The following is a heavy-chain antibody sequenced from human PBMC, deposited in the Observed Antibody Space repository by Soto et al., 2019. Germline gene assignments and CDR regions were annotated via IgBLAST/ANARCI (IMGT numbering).Heavy chain of an antibody. CDR3: ARYCNNSDCRHLYYFDY. D-gene: IGHD2-8*01. V-gene: IGHV5-51*01. CDR2: IYPGDSDI. Sequence: GESLKISCKGSGYSFTTYWIGWVRQMPGKGLEWMGVIYPGDSDIRFSPSFQGQVTISADMSLSTAYLKLTSVTAADTAVYYCARYCNNSDCRHLYYFDYWGLGTLVTVSS. CDR1: GYSFTTYW. J-gene: IGHJ4*02.